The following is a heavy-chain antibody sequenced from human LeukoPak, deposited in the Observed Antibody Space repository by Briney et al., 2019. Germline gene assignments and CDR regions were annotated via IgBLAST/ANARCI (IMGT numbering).Heavy chain of an antibody. CDR1: GFTFSSYG. CDR3: AKANTAMSYFDY. D-gene: IGHD5-18*01. V-gene: IGHV3-30*18. Sequence: PGGSLRLSCAASGFTFSSYGMHWVRQSPGKGLEWVAVISYAVSNKYYADSVKGRFTISRDNSKNTLYLQMDSLRAEDTAVYYCAKANTAMSYFDYWGQGTLVTASS. CDR2: ISYAVSNK. J-gene: IGHJ4*02.